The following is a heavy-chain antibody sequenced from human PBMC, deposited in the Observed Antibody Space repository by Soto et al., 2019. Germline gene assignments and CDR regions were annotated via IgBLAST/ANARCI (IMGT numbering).Heavy chain of an antibody. CDR1: GGSISRYY. Sequence: SETLSLTCNVSGGSISRYYWSWIRQPPGKGLEWIGYIHYSGSTKYNPSLKSRVTISVDTSKNQFSLKLTSVTAADTAVYFCARVPAVASTIPSLWFDPWGQGTLVTVSS. V-gene: IGHV4-59*01. CDR3: ARVPAVASTIPSLWFDP. J-gene: IGHJ5*02. CDR2: IHYSGST. D-gene: IGHD6-19*01.